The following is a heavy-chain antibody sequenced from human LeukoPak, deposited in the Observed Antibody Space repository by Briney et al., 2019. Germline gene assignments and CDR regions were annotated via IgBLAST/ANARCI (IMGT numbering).Heavy chain of an antibody. J-gene: IGHJ4*02. V-gene: IGHV3-66*01. D-gene: IGHD1-26*01. Sequence: PGGSLRLSCAASGFTFSSYAMSWVRQAPGKGLEWVSVIYSGGSTHYADSVKGRFTISRDNSKNTLYLQMNSLRAEDTAVYYCARDLRYSGSYFSDYWGQGTLVTVSS. CDR3: ARDLRYSGSYFSDY. CDR1: GFTFSSYA. CDR2: IYSGGST.